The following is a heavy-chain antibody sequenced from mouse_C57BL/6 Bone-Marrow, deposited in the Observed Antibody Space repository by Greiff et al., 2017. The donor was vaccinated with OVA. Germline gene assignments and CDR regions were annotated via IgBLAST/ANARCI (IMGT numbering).Heavy chain of an antibody. V-gene: IGHV1-55*01. CDR1: GYTFTSYW. CDR3: ARFWSNYVLGYYFDY. CDR2: IYPGSGST. D-gene: IGHD2-5*01. Sequence: QVQLKQPGAELVKPGASVKMSCKASGYTFTSYWITWVKQRPGQGLEWIGDIYPGSGSTNYNEKFKSKATLTVDTSSSTAYMQLSSLTSEDSAVYYCARFWSNYVLGYYFDYWGQGTTLTVSS. J-gene: IGHJ2*01.